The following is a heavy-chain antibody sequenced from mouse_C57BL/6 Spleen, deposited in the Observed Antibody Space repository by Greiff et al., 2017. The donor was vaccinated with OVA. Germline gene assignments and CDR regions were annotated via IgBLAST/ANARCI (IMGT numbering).Heavy chain of an antibody. V-gene: IGHV1-18*01. D-gene: IGHD3-2*01. CDR1: GYTFTDYN. Sequence: VQLQQSGPELVKPGASVKIPCKASGYTFTDYNMDWVKQSHGKSLEWIGDINPNNGGTIYNQKFKGKATLTVDKSSSTAYMELRSLTSEDTAVYYCARARQSSYYAMDYWGQGTSVTVSS. CDR2: INPNNGGT. J-gene: IGHJ4*01. CDR3: ARARQSSYYAMDY.